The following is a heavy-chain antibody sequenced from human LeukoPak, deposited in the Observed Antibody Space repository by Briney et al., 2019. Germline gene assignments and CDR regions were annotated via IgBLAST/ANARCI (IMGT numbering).Heavy chain of an antibody. CDR2: IGRTGSDR. CDR1: GLTFSSSG. D-gene: IGHD1-14*01. J-gene: IGHJ4*02. CDR3: ATETNGRHYDY. Sequence: PGGSLRLSCTASGLTFSSSGFSWVRQAPGKGLEWVASIGRTGSDRYHADSIKARFPISRDNASNFLYLQMNSLRAEDTAVYYCATETNGRHYDYWGQGTLLTVSS. V-gene: IGHV3-21*06.